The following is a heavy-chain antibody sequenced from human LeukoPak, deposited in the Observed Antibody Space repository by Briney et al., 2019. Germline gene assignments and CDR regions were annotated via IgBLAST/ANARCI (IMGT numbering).Heavy chain of an antibody. CDR1: GFTFSNAW. CDR2: ISGSGGST. Sequence: GGSLRLSCAASGFTFSNAWMSWVRQAPGKGLEWVSAISGSGGSTYYADSVKGRFTISRDNSKNTLYLQMNSLRAEDTAVYYCAKAWVANSLDYYYYMDVWGKGTTVTVSS. CDR3: AKAWVANSLDYYYYMDV. D-gene: IGHD5-18*01. V-gene: IGHV3-23*01. J-gene: IGHJ6*03.